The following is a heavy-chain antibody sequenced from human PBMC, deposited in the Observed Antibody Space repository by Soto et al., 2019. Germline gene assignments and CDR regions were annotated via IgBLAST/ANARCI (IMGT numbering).Heavy chain of an antibody. CDR2: IKSKTDGGTT. J-gene: IGHJ4*02. V-gene: IGHV3-15*01. Sequence: EVQLVESGGGLVKPGGSLRLSCADSGFTFSNAWMSWVRQAPGKGLELVCRIKSKTDGGTTDYAAPVKGRFTISRDDSKHTLYLQVNSLKTEDTAVYYCTTDPGDWEHNWGQGTMVIVSS. D-gene: IGHD1-26*01. CDR3: TTDPGDWEHN. CDR1: GFTFSNAW.